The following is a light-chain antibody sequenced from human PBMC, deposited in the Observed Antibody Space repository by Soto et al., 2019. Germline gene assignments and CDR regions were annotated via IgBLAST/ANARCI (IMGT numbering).Light chain of an antibody. J-gene: IGLJ1*01. Sequence: QSVLTQPPSASGSPGQSVTISCTGTSSDVGGYNYVSWYQQHPGKAPKLMIYEVSNRPSGVSNRFSGSKSGNTASLTISGLQAEDEADYYCNSYTSSSTLDVFGTGTKVTVL. CDR3: NSYTSSSTLDV. V-gene: IGLV2-14*01. CDR2: EVS. CDR1: SSDVGGYNY.